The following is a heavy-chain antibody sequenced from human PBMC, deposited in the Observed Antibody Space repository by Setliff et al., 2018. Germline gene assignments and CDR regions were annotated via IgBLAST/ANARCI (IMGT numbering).Heavy chain of an antibody. CDR1: GYSISSGYY. CDR3: ARGIPAYDFWSGYYIGYYYYMDV. CDR2: IYHSGST. V-gene: IGHV4-38-2*01. D-gene: IGHD3-3*01. Sequence: SETLSLTCAVSGYSISSGYYWGWIRQPPGKGLEWTGSIYHSGSTYYNPSLKSRVTISVDTSKNQFSLKLSSVTAADTAVYYCARGIPAYDFWSGYYIGYYYYMDVWGKGTTVTVSS. J-gene: IGHJ6*03.